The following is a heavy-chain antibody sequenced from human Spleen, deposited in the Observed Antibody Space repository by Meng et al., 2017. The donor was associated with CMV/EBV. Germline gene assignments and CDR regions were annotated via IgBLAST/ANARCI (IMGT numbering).Heavy chain of an antibody. V-gene: IGHV4-61*01. D-gene: IGHD2-21*01. CDR2: IYFTGST. CDR1: GGSVSSGSYY. CDR3: ARDNCGGDCWQSYYHYGMDV. J-gene: IGHJ6*02. Sequence: GSLRLSCTVSGGSVSSGSYYWSWIRQSPGKGLEWIGHIYFTGSTNYNPSLKSRVTISVDTSTKQFSLKLGSVTAADTAVYYCARDNCGGDCWQSYYHYGMDVWGQGTTVTVSS.